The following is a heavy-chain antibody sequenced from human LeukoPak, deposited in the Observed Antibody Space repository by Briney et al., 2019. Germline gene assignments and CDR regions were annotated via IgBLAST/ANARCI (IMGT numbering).Heavy chain of an antibody. V-gene: IGHV4-39*07. CDR2: MYYNGST. CDR1: GVSISSSNNY. J-gene: IGHJ4*02. D-gene: IGHD2-21*01. CDR3: ASAYGPWHYFDY. Sequence: SETLSLTCIVSGVSISSSNNYWGWIRQPPEKGLEWIGSMYYNGSTYYNASLKSRVTISVDTSKNQFSLKLTSVTAADTAVYYCASAYGPWHYFDYWGQGTLVTVSS.